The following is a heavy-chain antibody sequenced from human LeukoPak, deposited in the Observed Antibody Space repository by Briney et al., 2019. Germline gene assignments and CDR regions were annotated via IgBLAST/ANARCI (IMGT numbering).Heavy chain of an antibody. CDR2: ISYDGSNK. CDR3: AKHTGFDY. V-gene: IGHV3-30*18. CDR1: GFTFSSYG. J-gene: IGHJ4*02. D-gene: IGHD5-18*01. Sequence: GGSLRLSCAASGFTFSSYGMHWVRQAPGKGLEWVAVISYDGSNKYYADSVEGRFTISRDNSKNTLYLQMNSLRAEDTAVYYCAKHTGFDYWGQGTLVTVAS.